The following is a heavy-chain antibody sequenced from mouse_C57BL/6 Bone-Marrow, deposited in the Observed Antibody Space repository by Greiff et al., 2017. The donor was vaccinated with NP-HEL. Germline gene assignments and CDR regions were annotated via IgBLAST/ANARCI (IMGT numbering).Heavy chain of an antibody. V-gene: IGHV1-81*01. CDR1: GYTFTSYG. J-gene: IGHJ3*01. CDR2: IYPRSGNT. CDR3: ARKGYYSNYGFAY. D-gene: IGHD2-5*01. Sequence: VQLQESGAELARPGASVKLSCKASGYTFTSYGISWVKQRTGQGLEWIGEIYPRSGNTYYNEKFKGKATLTADKSSSTAYMELRSLTSEDSAVYFCARKGYYSNYGFAYWGQGTLVTVSA.